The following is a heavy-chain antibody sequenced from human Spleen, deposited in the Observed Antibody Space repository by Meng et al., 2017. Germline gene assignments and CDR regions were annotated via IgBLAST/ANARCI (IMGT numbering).Heavy chain of an antibody. CDR1: GGSFSGYY. Sequence: EQLQQVGPVLLNPSETLSLTCAVYGGSFSGYYWSWIRQPPGKGLEWIGEINHSGSTNYNPSLKSRVTISVDTSKNQFSLKLSSVTAADTAVYYCARFSVVVVAATGSYFDYWGQGTLVTVSS. J-gene: IGHJ4*02. CDR3: ARFSVVVVAATGSYFDY. CDR2: INHSGST. D-gene: IGHD2-15*01. V-gene: IGHV4-34*01.